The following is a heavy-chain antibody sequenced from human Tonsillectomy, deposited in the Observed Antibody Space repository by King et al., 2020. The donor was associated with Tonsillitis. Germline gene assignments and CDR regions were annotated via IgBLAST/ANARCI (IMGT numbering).Heavy chain of an antibody. V-gene: IGHV4-28*03. J-gene: IGHJ6*03. CDR2: IYYSGST. CDR3: ARAEKDQLLPNYYYYYYMDV. D-gene: IGHD2-2*01. Sequence: QLQESGPGLVKPPDTLSLTCAVSGYSISTSHWWGWIRQPPGKGLEWIGYIYYSGSTYYNPSLKSRVTMSVDTSKNQFSLNLSSVTAVDTAVYYCARAEKDQLLPNYYYYYYMDVWGKGTTVTVSS. CDR1: GYSISTSHW.